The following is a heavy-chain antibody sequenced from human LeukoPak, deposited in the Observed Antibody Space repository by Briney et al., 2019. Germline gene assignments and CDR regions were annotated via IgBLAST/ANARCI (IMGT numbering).Heavy chain of an antibody. CDR2: ISYDGSNK. CDR3: AKDESSSGWYYFDY. V-gene: IGHV3-30*18. D-gene: IGHD6-19*01. Sequence: GGSLRLSCAASGFTFSSYGMHWVRQAPGKGLEWVAVISYDGSNKYYADSVKGRFTISRDNSKNTLYLQMNSLRAEDTAVYYWAKDESSSGWYYFDYWGQGTLVTVSS. J-gene: IGHJ4*02. CDR1: GFTFSSYG.